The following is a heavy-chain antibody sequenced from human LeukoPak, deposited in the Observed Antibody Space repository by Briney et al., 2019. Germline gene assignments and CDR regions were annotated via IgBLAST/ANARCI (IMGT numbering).Heavy chain of an antibody. D-gene: IGHD1-26*01. Sequence: GGSLRLSCAASGFTFSSYSMNWVRQAPGKGLGWVSYISSSSSTIYYADSVKGRFTISRDNAKNSLYLQMNSLRAEDTAVYYCARLPVGAKGSYFDYWGQGTLVTVSS. CDR2: ISSSSSTI. J-gene: IGHJ4*02. CDR3: ARLPVGAKGSYFDY. CDR1: GFTFSSYS. V-gene: IGHV3-48*04.